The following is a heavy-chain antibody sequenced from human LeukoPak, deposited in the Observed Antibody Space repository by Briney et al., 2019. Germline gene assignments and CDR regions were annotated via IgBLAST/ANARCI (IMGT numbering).Heavy chain of an antibody. CDR2: ISYDGSNK. J-gene: IGHJ4*02. CDR3: ARGRGSERRHYFDY. Sequence: GGSLRLSCAASGFTFSSYSMNWVRQAPGKGLEWVAVISYDGSNKYYADSVKGRFTISRDNSKNTLYLQMNSLRAEDTAVYYCARGRGSERRHYFDYWGQGTLVTVSS. D-gene: IGHD1-1*01. CDR1: GFTFSSYS. V-gene: IGHV3-30*03.